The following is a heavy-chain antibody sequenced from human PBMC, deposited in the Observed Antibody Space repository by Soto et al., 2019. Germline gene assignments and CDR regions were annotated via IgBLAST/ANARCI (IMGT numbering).Heavy chain of an antibody. V-gene: IGHV3-15*01. D-gene: IGHD2-8*01. Sequence: EVQLVESGGGLVKPGGSLRLSCAASGFTFDNAWMSWVRQAPGKGLEWVGRIKSKTDGGTADYAAPVKGRFTISRDDSKNTLLLQMNSLKTEDTAVYYCTTDRGHMYDFDYWGQGTLGPVSS. CDR3: TTDRGHMYDFDY. CDR1: GFTFDNAW. J-gene: IGHJ4*02. CDR2: IKSKTDGGTA.